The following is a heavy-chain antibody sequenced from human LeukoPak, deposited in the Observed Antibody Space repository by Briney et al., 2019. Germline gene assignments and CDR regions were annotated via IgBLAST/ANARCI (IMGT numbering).Heavy chain of an antibody. CDR1: GFTLISYA. J-gene: IGHJ4*02. D-gene: IGHD5-24*01. Sequence: GGSLRLSCAASGFTLISYAIHWVRQAPGKGLEWVAVISFHGTDSFYADSVKGRFTISRDNSKNTLYLQMNSLRAEDTALYYCAKDIHYDGYSGGGLFDYWGQGTLVTVSS. V-gene: IGHV3-30*04. CDR2: ISFHGTDS. CDR3: AKDIHYDGYSGGGLFDY.